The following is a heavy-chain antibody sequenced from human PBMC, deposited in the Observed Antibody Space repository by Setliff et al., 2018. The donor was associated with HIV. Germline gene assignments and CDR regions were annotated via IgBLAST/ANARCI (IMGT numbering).Heavy chain of an antibody. J-gene: IGHJ4*02. CDR3: ARDRDHDFDH. CDR2: INPYTRDT. V-gene: IGHV1-2*02. Sequence: AASVKVSCKASGYTFNDYYIHWVRQAPGQGLEWMAWINPYTRDTNYAQKFQGRVTVTRDTSISTIYMELSGLRSDDTAVYYCARDRDHDFDHWGQGTLVTVSS. CDR1: GYTFNDYY.